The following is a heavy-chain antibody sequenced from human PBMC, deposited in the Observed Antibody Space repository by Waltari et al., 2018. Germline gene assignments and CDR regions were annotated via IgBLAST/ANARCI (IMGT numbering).Heavy chain of an antibody. V-gene: IGHV4-39*01. Sequence: QLQLQESGPGLVKPSETLSLTCTVSGGSISSSSYYWGWIRQPPGKGLEWIGSIYYSGTTYYNPSLKSRVTISVDTSKNQFSLKLSSVTAADTAVYYCARAYSSGFLGFVPSYYFDYWGQGTLVIVSS. CDR3: ARAYSSGFLGFVPSYYFDY. D-gene: IGHD6-19*01. CDR1: GGSISSSSYY. J-gene: IGHJ4*02. CDR2: IYYSGTT.